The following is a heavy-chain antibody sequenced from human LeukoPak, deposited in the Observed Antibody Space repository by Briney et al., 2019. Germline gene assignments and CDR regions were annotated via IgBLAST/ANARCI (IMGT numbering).Heavy chain of an antibody. J-gene: IGHJ4*02. V-gene: IGHV3-23*01. Sequence: GGSLRLSCAASGFTFSTYAMSWVRQAPGKGLEWVSGLSGSGSSAYYADSVKGRFTISRDNAKNSLYLQMNSLRAEDTAVYYCARDRSSGWYQYFDYWGQGTLVTVSS. CDR2: LSGSGSSA. D-gene: IGHD6-19*01. CDR3: ARDRSSGWYQYFDY. CDR1: GFTFSTYA.